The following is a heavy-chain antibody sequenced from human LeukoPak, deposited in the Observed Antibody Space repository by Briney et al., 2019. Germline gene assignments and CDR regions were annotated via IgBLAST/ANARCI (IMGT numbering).Heavy chain of an antibody. Sequence: GGSLRLSCAASGFTFSSYWMSWVRQAPGKGLEWVANIKQDGSEKYYVDSVKGRFTISRDNAKNSLYLQMNSLRAEDTAVCYCARDSIAAAGNYYFYGMDVWGQGTTVTVSS. CDR1: GFTFSSYW. CDR2: IKQDGSEK. V-gene: IGHV3-7*05. CDR3: ARDSIAAAGNYYFYGMDV. J-gene: IGHJ6*02. D-gene: IGHD6-13*01.